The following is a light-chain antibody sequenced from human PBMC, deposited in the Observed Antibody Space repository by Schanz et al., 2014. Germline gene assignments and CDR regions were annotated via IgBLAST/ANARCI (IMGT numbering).Light chain of an antibody. Sequence: EIVLTQSPGTLSLSPGERATLFCRASQSVSSTYLAWFQQKPGQAPRLLIFGASNRATGIPDRFSGSGSGTDFTLTISRLEPEDFAVYYCQQYATPPREYSFGQGTKLEIK. CDR2: GAS. J-gene: IGKJ2*03. V-gene: IGKV3-20*01. CDR1: QSVSSTY. CDR3: QQYATPPREYS.